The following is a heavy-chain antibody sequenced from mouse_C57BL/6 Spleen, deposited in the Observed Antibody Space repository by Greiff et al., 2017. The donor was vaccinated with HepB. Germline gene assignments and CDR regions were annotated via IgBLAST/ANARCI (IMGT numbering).Heavy chain of an antibody. CDR3: ARMDGYGNPFAY. D-gene: IGHD2-1*01. CDR2: IYPGSGST. V-gene: IGHV1-55*01. CDR1: GYTFTSYW. J-gene: IGHJ3*01. Sequence: VQLQQPGAELVKPGASVKMSCKASGYTFTSYWITWVKQRPGQGLEWIGDIYPGSGSTNYNEKFKSKATLTVDTSSSTAYMQLSSLTSEDSAVYYCARMDGYGNPFAYWGQGTLVTVSA.